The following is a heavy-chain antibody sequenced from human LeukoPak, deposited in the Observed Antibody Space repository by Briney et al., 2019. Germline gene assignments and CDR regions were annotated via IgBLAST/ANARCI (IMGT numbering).Heavy chain of an antibody. Sequence: SQTLSLTCTVSGGSISSGSYYRSWIRQPAGKGLEWIGRIYTSGSTNYNPSLKGRVAISVDTSKNQCSLKLTSVTAADTAIYYCARLRGSSYGFIDYWGQGTLVAVSS. CDR1: GGSISSGSYY. D-gene: IGHD5-18*01. J-gene: IGHJ4*02. CDR3: ARLRGSSYGFIDY. V-gene: IGHV4-61*02. CDR2: IYTSGST.